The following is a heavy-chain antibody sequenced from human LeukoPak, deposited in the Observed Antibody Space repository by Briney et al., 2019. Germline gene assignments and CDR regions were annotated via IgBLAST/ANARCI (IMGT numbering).Heavy chain of an antibody. CDR3: ARDYSSGNEGQDY. Sequence: PGRSLRLSCAASGXTFSTYGVHWVRQAPGKGLEWVALIWYDGSNEYYAHSAKGRFTISRANSKNTLYLQMNSLRAEDTAIYYCARDYSSGNEGQDYWGQGTLVTVSS. V-gene: IGHV3-33*01. CDR1: GXTFSTYG. D-gene: IGHD4-23*01. CDR2: IWYDGSNE. J-gene: IGHJ4*02.